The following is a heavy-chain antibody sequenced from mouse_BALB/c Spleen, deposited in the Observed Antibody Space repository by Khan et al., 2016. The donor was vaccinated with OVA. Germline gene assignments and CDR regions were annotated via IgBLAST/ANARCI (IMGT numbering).Heavy chain of an antibody. Sequence: QVQLKQSGAELVRPGTSVKVSCKASGYAFNNYMLEWVKQRPGQGLEWIGVINPGSGGTNYNEKFKGKATLTADKSSNTAYMQLSSLTSDDSAVYLSARGGYGSLAYWGQGTLVTVSA. J-gene: IGHJ3*01. CDR1: GYAFNNYM. CDR3: ARGGYGSLAY. CDR2: INPGSGGT. D-gene: IGHD1-1*02. V-gene: IGHV1-54*01.